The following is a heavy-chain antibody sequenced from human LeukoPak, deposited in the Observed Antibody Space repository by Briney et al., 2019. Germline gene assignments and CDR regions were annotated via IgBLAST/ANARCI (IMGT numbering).Heavy chain of an antibody. V-gene: IGHV3-15*01. J-gene: IGHJ4*02. CDR2: IKSKTDGGTT. D-gene: IGHD2-2*01. CDR3: TTDIVVVPAGMRGY. CDR1: GFTFINAW. Sequence: GGSLRLSCAASGFTFINAWMSWVRQAPGKGLEWVGRIKSKTDGGTTDYAGTVKGRFTISRDDSKETLYLQMNSLKTEDTAVYYCTTDIVVVPAGMRGYWGQGTLVTVSS.